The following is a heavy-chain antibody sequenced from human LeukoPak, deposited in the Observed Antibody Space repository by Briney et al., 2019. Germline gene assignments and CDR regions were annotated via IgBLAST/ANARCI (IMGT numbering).Heavy chain of an antibody. Sequence: PSETLSLTRTVSGGSISNYFWSWIRQPPGKGLEWIGFITYSGSTNYNPSLKSRVTISVDTSKNQFSLKLSSVTAADTAVYYCARDAPGGGYSHWGQGTLVTVSS. CDR3: ARDAPGGGYSH. J-gene: IGHJ4*02. V-gene: IGHV4-59*01. CDR2: ITYSGST. CDR1: GGSISNYF. D-gene: IGHD3-16*01.